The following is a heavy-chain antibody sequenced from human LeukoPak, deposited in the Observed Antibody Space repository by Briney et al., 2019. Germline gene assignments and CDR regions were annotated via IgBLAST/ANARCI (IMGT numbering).Heavy chain of an antibody. CDR2: ISPSGGST. V-gene: IGHV1-46*01. J-gene: IGHJ1*01. Sequence: ASVKVSCKASGYTFTNYYIHWVRQAPGQGLEWMGIISPSGGSTAYAQRFQGRVTVTRDTSTSTVYMELSSLRSEDTAVYYCARGPSQRDLEHWGRGTLVTVSS. CDR3: ARGPSQRDLEH. CDR1: GYTFTNYY. D-gene: IGHD3-16*01.